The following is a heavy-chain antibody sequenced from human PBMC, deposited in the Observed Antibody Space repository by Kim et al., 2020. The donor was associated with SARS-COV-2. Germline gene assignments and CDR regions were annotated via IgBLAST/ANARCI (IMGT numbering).Heavy chain of an antibody. CDR1: GFTFSSYA. CDR3: VKASVAEPEGAY. Sequence: GGSLRLSCSASGFTFSSYAMHWVRQAPGKGLECVSAIYNNGDNKYYADSVKGRFSISRDNSKNTLYLQMSSLRTEDTAVYYCVKASVAEPEGAYWGQGTLFTASS. J-gene: IGHJ4*02. V-gene: IGHV3-64D*06. D-gene: IGHD1-26*01. CDR2: IYNNGDNK.